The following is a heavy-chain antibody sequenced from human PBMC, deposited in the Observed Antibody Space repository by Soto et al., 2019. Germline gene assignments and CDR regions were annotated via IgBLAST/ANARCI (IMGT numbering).Heavy chain of an antibody. D-gene: IGHD5-18*01. CDR2: ISYDGTDK. CDR3: VKERYAQLWLEDYGMDV. CDR1: GFTFSSCG. Sequence: QVQLVESGGGVVQPGRSLRLSCAASGFTFSSCGIHWVRQAPGKGLEWVALISYDGTDKYYADSVKGRFTISRDNSKNTLYMQMRSLGPEDTAVYYCVKERYAQLWLEDYGMDVWGQGTTVTV. J-gene: IGHJ6*02. V-gene: IGHV3-30*18.